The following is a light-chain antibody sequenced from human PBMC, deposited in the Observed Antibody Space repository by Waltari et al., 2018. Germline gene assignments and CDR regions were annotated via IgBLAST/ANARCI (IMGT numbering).Light chain of an antibody. CDR2: DVS. CDR1: SSDVGGYNY. V-gene: IGLV2-14*03. J-gene: IGLJ2*01. Sequence: QSALTQPASVSGSPGQSITISCTGTSSDVGGYNYVSWYQQHPGKAPKLMIYDVSNRPSGVSNRFSGSKSGNPASLTISGLQAEDEAYYYCSSYTSSSTLLFGGGTKLTVL. CDR3: SSYTSSSTLL.